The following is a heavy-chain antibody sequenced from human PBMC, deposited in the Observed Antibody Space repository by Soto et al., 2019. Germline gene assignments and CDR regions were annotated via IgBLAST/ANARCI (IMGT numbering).Heavy chain of an antibody. CDR2: LYSDHTT. D-gene: IGHD3-10*01. J-gene: IGHJ6*02. V-gene: IGHV3-53*01. Sequence: EVRLVESGGGLIQPGGSLSLSCAVSGFSVSANYMSWVRQPPGKGLEWVALLYSDHTTYYADSVKDRFTMSRDNSKDTLYLHMDSVRVDDTAVYYCAREKVVPGSDYFGMDVWGQGTTVTVSS. CDR1: GFSVSANY. CDR3: AREKVVPGSDYFGMDV.